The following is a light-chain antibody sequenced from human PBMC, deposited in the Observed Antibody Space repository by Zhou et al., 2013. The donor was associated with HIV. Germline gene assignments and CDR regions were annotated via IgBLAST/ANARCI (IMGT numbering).Light chain of an antibody. Sequence: DIVLTQSPGTLSVSPGGRATLSCRASQSVDTYLAWYQQRPGQPPRLLIYDASTRATGVPVRFSGSGSGTEFTLTIAGLQSEDVAVYYCQQYNRWPPLTFGGGTQVEIK. J-gene: IGKJ4*01. V-gene: IGKV3-15*01. CDR1: QSVDTY. CDR2: DAS. CDR3: QQYNRWPPLT.